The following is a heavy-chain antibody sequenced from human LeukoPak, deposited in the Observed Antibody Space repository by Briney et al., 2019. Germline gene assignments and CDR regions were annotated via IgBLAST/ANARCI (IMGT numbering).Heavy chain of an antibody. D-gene: IGHD3-10*01. Sequence: PSETLSLTCTVSGGSVSSGSYYWGWIRQPPGKGLEWIVYVYYSGSTNYNPSLKSRFTVSVDTSKNQFSLKLSSVTAADTAVYYCARVPSGVRGIIIDYWGQGTLVTVSS. CDR3: ARVPSGVRGIIIDY. CDR2: VYYSGST. J-gene: IGHJ4*02. V-gene: IGHV4-61*01. CDR1: GGSVSSGSYY.